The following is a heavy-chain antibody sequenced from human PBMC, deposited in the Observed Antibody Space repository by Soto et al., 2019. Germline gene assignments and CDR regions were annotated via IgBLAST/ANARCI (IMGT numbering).Heavy chain of an antibody. V-gene: IGHV4-59*08. J-gene: IGHJ6*02. CDR1: GGSISSYY. CDR2: IYYSGST. Sequence: SETLSLTCTVSGGSISSYYWSWIRQPPGKGLEWIGYIYYSGSTNNNPSLKSRVTISVDTSKNLFSLKLSSVTAADTAVYYCARHSTGMDVWGQGTTVTVSS. CDR3: ARHSTGMDV.